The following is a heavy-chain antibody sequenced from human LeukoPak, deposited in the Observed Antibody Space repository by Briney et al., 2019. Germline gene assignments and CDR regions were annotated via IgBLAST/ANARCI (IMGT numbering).Heavy chain of an antibody. CDR1: EFTFSSHW. J-gene: IGHJ4*02. CDR3: ASLDY. Sequence: PGGSLRLSCAALEFTFSSHWMNWVRQAPGKGLEWVANIKQDGSEKYYVDSVKGRFTISRDNAKNSLYLQMNSLRAEDTAVYYCASLDYWGQGILVTVSS. CDR2: IKQDGSEK. V-gene: IGHV3-7*01.